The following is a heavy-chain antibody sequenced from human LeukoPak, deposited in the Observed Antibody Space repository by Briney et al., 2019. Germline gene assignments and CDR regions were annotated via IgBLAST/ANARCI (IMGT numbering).Heavy chain of an antibody. Sequence: SETLSLTCTVSGDSISSSSYYWGWIRQPPGRGLEWIGYVYYSGSSNYNPSLRGRLTLSVDTSRTQFSLKLRSVTPADRPVYYCAAVKAYVIDDYFDYWGQGPLVTVSS. CDR1: GDSISSSSYY. D-gene: IGHD3-22*01. V-gene: IGHV4-61*05. J-gene: IGHJ4*02. CDR3: AAVKAYVIDDYFDY. CDR2: VYYSGSS.